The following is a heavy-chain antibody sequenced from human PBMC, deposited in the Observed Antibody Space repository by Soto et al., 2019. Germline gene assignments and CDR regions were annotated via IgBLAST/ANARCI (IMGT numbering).Heavy chain of an antibody. CDR3: AGEYISTGGMDV. CDR1: GFTFSNYG. V-gene: IGHV3-30*03. Sequence: GGSLRLSCATSGFTFSNYGMHWVRQAPGKGLEWVALISYDGSFEYYADSVKGRFAISRDNSKNTMYMQMNSLRGEDTAVYYCAGEYISTGGMDVWGQGTTVTVSS. D-gene: IGHD6-13*01. J-gene: IGHJ6*02. CDR2: ISYDGSFE.